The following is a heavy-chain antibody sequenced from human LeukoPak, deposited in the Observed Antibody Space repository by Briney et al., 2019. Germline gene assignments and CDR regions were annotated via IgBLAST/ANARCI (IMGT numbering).Heavy chain of an antibody. Sequence: GGSLRLSCAGSGFPFSIYGMNWVRQAPGKGLEWVSAISGSGGSTDYADSVKGRFTISRDNSKNTLYLQINSLRAEDTAVYYCAKPTCGGDCYSYYFAYWGQGTLVTVSS. J-gene: IGHJ4*02. D-gene: IGHD2-21*02. CDR3: AKPTCGGDCYSYYFAY. CDR1: GFPFSIYG. CDR2: ISGSGGST. V-gene: IGHV3-23*01.